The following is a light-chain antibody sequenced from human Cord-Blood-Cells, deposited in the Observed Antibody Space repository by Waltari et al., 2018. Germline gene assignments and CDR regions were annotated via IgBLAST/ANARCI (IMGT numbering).Light chain of an antibody. J-gene: IGLJ1*01. Sequence: QSALTQPASVSGSPGQSITISCTGTSSDVGGYNYVSWYHQHPGKAPKRMIYEVSNRPSGVSNRFSGSKSGNTASLTISGLQAEDEADYYCSSYTSSSTLVFGTGTKVTVL. CDR1: SSDVGGYNY. CDR3: SSYTSSSTLV. CDR2: EVS. V-gene: IGLV2-14*01.